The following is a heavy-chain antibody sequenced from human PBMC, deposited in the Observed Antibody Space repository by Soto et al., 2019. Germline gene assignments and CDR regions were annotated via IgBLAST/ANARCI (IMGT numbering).Heavy chain of an antibody. CDR3: ARELHGGSYGMDV. J-gene: IGHJ6*02. CDR2: ITTAGDT. V-gene: IGHV3-13*01. Sequence: PGGSLRLSCADSGFTFSNYDMHWVRQVTGKGLEWVSGITTAGDTYYPGSVKGRFTISREKAKNSLYLQMNSLSAGDTAVYYCARELHGGSYGMDVWGQGTTVTVSS. CDR1: GFTFSNYD.